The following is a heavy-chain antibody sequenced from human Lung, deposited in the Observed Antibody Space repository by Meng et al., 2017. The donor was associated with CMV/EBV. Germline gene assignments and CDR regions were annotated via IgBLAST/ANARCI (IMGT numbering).Heavy chain of an antibody. CDR2: INPSGGST. J-gene: IGHJ2*01. CDR3: ARSGSTTSQQPGYFDL. V-gene: IGHV1-46*01. Sequence: ASXXVSXKASGYTFTSYYMHWVRQAPGQGLEWMGIINPSGGSTSYAQKFQGRVVLTRDTSTSTVYMDLSSLRSEDRAVYYCARSGSTTSQQPGYFDLWGRGTLVTFSS. CDR1: GYTFTSYY. D-gene: IGHD2-2*01.